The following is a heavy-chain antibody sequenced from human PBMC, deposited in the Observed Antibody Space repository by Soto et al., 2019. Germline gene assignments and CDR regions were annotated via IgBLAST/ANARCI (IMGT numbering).Heavy chain of an antibody. Sequence: SVKVSCNASGYTFTSYYMHWVRQAPGQGLEWMGIINPSGGSTSYAQKFQGRVTMTRDTSTSTVYMELSSLRSEDTAVYYCARDPRRVTYYYDSSGYYLDYWGQGTLVTVSS. CDR2: INPSGGST. V-gene: IGHV1-46*01. J-gene: IGHJ4*02. CDR1: GYTFTSYY. D-gene: IGHD3-22*01. CDR3: ARDPRRVTYYYDSSGYYLDY.